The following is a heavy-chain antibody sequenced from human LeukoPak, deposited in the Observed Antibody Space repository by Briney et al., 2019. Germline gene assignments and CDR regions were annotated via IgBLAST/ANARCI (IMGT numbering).Heavy chain of an antibody. CDR3: AGPYYDILTGYYRPTSGYYYGMDV. CDR2: IYYSGST. D-gene: IGHD3-9*01. CDR1: GGSISSYY. V-gene: IGHV4-59*08. J-gene: IGHJ6*02. Sequence: SETLSLTCTVSGGSISSYYWSWIRQPPGKGLEWIGYIYYSGSTNYNPSLKSRVTISVDTSKNQFSLKLGSVTAADTAVYYCAGPYYDILTGYYRPTSGYYYGMDVWGQGTTVTVSS.